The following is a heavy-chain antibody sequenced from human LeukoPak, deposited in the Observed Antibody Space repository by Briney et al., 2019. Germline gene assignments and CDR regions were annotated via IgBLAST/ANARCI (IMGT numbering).Heavy chain of an antibody. CDR3: ARDRTYGGNSGFDY. Sequence: PSETLSLTCTVSGGSISSYYWSWIRQPAGKGLEWIGRIYTTGSTNYNPSLKSRVTMSVDTSKNQFSLNLTSATAADTAVYYCARDRTYGGNSGFDYWGQGTLVTVSS. V-gene: IGHV4-4*07. J-gene: IGHJ4*02. CDR2: IYTTGST. CDR1: GGSISSYY. D-gene: IGHD4-23*01.